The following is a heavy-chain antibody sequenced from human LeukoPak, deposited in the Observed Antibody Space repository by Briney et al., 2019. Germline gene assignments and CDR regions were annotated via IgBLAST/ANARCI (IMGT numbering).Heavy chain of an antibody. V-gene: IGHV1-2*02. Sequence: ASVKVSYKASGYTFTAYFIHWVRQAPGQGLEGMGWINPNSGATHHEWNFQGRVTMTRDTSISTAYMELSSLRSDDTAVYYCTRPPSITTWRIFDFWGQGTLVTVSS. CDR3: TRPPSITTWRIFDF. J-gene: IGHJ4*02. CDR1: GYTFTAYF. CDR2: INPNSGAT. D-gene: IGHD4-11*01.